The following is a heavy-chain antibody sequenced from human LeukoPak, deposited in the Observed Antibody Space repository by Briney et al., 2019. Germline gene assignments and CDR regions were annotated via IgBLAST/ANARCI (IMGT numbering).Heavy chain of an antibody. CDR1: GFTFNAYS. D-gene: IGHD3-3*01. CDR3: AKPTYTARFLEWPRKGGYFDY. CDR2: IRYDGSNK. J-gene: IGHJ4*02. V-gene: IGHV3-30*02. Sequence: GGSLRLSCAASGFTFNAYSMGWVRQAPGKGLEWVAFIRYDGSNKYYADSVKGRFTISRDNSKNTLYLQMNSLRAEDTAVYYCAKPTYTARFLEWPRKGGYFDYWGQGTLVTVSS.